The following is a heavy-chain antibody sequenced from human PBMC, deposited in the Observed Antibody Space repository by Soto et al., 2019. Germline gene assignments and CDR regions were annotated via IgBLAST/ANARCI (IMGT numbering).Heavy chain of an antibody. CDR2: IRSKAYGGTT. D-gene: IGHD3-9*01. V-gene: IGHV3-49*03. CDR1: GFTFGDYA. CDR3: TRDRGLLTPNYYYYYMDV. J-gene: IGHJ6*03. Sequence: PGGSLRLSCTASGFTFGDYAMSWFRQAPGKGLEWVGFIRSKAYGGTTEYAASVKGRFTISRDDSKSIAYLQMNSLKTEDTAVYYCTRDRGLLTPNYYYYYMDVWGKGTTVTVSS.